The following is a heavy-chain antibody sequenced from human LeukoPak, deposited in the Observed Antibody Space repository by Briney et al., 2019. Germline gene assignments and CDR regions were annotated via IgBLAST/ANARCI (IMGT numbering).Heavy chain of an antibody. Sequence: PGGSLRLSCRVSGITFSSYGMHWVRQAPGKGLEWVALISYDGTEKNYLDSVKGRFTISRDNSRNTLYLQMNSLRAEDTAVCYCARGSRGNIAAAGHFDYWGQGTLVTVSS. CDR2: ISYDGTEK. CDR1: GITFSSYG. CDR3: ARGSRGNIAAAGHFDY. D-gene: IGHD6-13*01. V-gene: IGHV3-30*03. J-gene: IGHJ4*02.